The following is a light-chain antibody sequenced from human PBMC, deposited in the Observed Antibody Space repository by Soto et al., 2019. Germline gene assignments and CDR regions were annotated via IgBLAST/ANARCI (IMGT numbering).Light chain of an antibody. V-gene: IGKV1-5*03. CDR3: QQYNTYWT. Sequence: DIQMTQSPSTLSASVGDRVTITCRASQSISSWLAWYQQKPGKAPNLLIYKASSLESGVPSRFSGSGSGTEFTLTISGLQPDDFATYYCQQYNTYWTFGQGTKVDNK. CDR1: QSISSW. CDR2: KAS. J-gene: IGKJ1*01.